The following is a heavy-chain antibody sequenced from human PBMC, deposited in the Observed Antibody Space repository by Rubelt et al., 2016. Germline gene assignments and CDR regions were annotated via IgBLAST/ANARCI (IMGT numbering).Heavy chain of an antibody. CDR3: AGATVTTVD. D-gene: IGHD4-17*01. J-gene: IGHJ4*02. CDR1: GVPFGDYY. CDR2: INHSGST. Sequence: QVQLQQWGAGLLKPSETLSLPCAVYGVPFGDYYWAWIRLPPGKGLEWIGEINHSGSTSYKPSLKSRVTISLDTSKNQFSLMLTSMTVADTAVYYCAGATVTTVDWGQGTLVTVSS. V-gene: IGHV4-34*01.